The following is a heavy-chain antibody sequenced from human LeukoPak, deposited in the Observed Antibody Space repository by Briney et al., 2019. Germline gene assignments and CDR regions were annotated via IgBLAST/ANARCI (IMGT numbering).Heavy chain of an antibody. Sequence: GESLKISCKGSGYSFTSYWISWGRQMPGKGLEWMVRIDPSDSYTNYSTSFQGHVTISADKSISTAYLQWSSLKASDTAMYYCARLRPPYYYGSGSYYPLDYWGQGTLVTVSS. J-gene: IGHJ4*02. CDR1: GYSFTSYW. CDR3: ARLRPPYYYGSGSYYPLDY. V-gene: IGHV5-10-1*01. CDR2: IDPSDSYT. D-gene: IGHD3-10*01.